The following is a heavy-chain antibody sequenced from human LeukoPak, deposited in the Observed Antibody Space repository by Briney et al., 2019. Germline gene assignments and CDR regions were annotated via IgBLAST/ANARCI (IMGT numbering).Heavy chain of an antibody. Sequence: GGSLRLSCAASGFPFNAYWMTWVRQAPDKGLQWVAVISSDGYRTDYPDSVRGRFTISRDNFKNTVDLQMISVTAEDTAMYFCAKGLGTGSVLARPLHYWGQGTLVTVSS. J-gene: IGHJ4*02. CDR2: ISSDGYRT. CDR1: GFPFNAYW. D-gene: IGHD3-10*01. CDR3: AKGLGTGSVLARPLHY. V-gene: IGHV3-30*18.